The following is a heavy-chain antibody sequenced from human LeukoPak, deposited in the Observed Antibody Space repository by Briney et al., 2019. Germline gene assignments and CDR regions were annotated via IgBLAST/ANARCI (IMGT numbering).Heavy chain of an antibody. D-gene: IGHD6-13*01. CDR3: AREEPGIAAAGLDY. CDR2: IWYDGSNK. CDR1: VFTFSSYC. J-gene: IGHJ4*02. V-gene: IGHV3-33*01. Sequence: GGSLRLSCAASVFTFSSYCMHWVRQAPGKGLEWVAVIWYDGSNKYYADSVKGRFTISRDNSKNTLYLQMNSLRAEDTAVYYCAREEPGIAAAGLDYWGQGTLVTVSS.